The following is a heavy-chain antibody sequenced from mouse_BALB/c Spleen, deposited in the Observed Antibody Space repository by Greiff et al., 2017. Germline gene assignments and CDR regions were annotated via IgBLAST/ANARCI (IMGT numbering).Heavy chain of an antibody. D-gene: IGHD2-13*01. CDR3: ARGVWRLYAMDY. V-gene: IGHV2-9*02. J-gene: IGHJ4*01. Sequence: VKLMESGPGLVAPSQSLSITCTVSGFSLTSYGVHWVRQPPGKGLEWLGVIWAGGSTNYNSALMSRLSISKDNSKSQVFLKMNSLQTDDTAMYYCARGVWRLYAMDYWGQGTSVTVSS. CDR2: IWAGGST. CDR1: GFSLTSYG.